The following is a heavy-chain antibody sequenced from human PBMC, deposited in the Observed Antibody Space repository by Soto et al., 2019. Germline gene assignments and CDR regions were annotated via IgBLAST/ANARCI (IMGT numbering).Heavy chain of an antibody. CDR3: ARRIAAPTGGKVYWFDP. D-gene: IGHD6-6*01. CDR2: IDNSGST. CDR1: GDSISTSFYY. J-gene: IGHJ5*02. Sequence: PSETLSLTCIVSGDSISTSFYYWGWIRQPPGKGLEWIGSIDNSGSTNYNTSLKSRVTISVDTPKNQFSLRLSSVTAADTAVYFCARRIAAPTGGKVYWFDPWGQGTLVTVSS. V-gene: IGHV4-39*07.